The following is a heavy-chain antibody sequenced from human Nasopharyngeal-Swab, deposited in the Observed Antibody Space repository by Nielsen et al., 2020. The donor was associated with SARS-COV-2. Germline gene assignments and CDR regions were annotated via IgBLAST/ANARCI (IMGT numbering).Heavy chain of an antibody. J-gene: IGHJ6*02. V-gene: IGHV3-21*01. Sequence: WIRQPPGKGLEWVSSISSSSSYIYYADSVKGRFTTSRDNAKNSLYLQMNSLRAEDTAVYYCARDGLDYDFWSAYFMDVWGQGTTVRLL. CDR2: ISSSSSYI. CDR3: ARDGLDYDFWSAYFMDV. D-gene: IGHD3-3*01.